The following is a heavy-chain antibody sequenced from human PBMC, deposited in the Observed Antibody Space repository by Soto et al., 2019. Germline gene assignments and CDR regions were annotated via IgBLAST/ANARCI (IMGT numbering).Heavy chain of an antibody. CDR1: GGSFSGYY. J-gene: IGHJ5*02. CDR2: INHSGST. D-gene: IGHD5-18*01. Sequence: QVQLQQLGAGLLKPSETLSLTCAVYGGSFSGYYWSWIRQPPGKGLAWIGEINHSGSTNSNPSLKSRVTISVDTSKNQFSLKLSSVTAADTAVYYCARARGYGYVGGFDPWGQGTLVTVSS. V-gene: IGHV4-34*01. CDR3: ARARGYGYVGGFDP.